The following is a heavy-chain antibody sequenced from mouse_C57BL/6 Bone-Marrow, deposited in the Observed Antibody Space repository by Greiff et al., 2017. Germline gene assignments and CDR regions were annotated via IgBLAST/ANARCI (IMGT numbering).Heavy chain of an antibody. Sequence: QVQLQQPGAELVRPGTSVKLSCKASGYTFTSYWMHWVKQRPGQGLEWIGVIDPSDSYTNSNQKFKGKATLPVDTSSSTAYMLLSSLTSEDSAVYFCARGPPVAWFAYWGQGTLVTGAA. V-gene: IGHV1-59*01. J-gene: IGHJ3*01. CDR1: GYTFTSYW. CDR2: IDPSDSYT. CDR3: ARGPPVAWFAY. D-gene: IGHD1-1*01.